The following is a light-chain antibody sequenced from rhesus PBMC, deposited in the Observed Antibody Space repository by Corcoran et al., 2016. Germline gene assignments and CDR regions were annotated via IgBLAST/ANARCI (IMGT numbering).Light chain of an antibody. CDR3: LQYSSSPYS. CDR2: KAS. Sequence: DIQMTQSPSSLSASVGDTVPITCRASKSISSWLAGYQQKPGKAPKLLIDKASILQIGVPSRFSGSGSGTDFTITISSLQPEDFATYYCLQYSSSPYSFGQGTKVEIK. V-gene: IGKV1-22*01. CDR1: KSISSW. J-gene: IGKJ2*01.